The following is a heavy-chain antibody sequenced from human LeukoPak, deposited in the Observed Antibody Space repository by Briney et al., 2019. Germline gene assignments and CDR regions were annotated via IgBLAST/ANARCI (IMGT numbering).Heavy chain of an antibody. CDR3: ATRYYYDSSGYYWGAFDI. CDR2: IYYSGST. J-gene: IGHJ3*02. D-gene: IGHD3-22*01. CDR1: GGSISSYY. V-gene: IGHV4-59*01. Sequence: SETLSLTCTVSGGSISSYYWNWIRQPPGKGLEWIGYIYYSGSTNYNPSLKSRVTISVDTSKNQLSLRLSSVTAADTAVYYCATRYYYDSSGYYWGAFDIWGQGTMVTVSS.